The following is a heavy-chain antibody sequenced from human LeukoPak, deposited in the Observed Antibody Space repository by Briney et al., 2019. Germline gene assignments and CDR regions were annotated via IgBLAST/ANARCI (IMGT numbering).Heavy chain of an antibody. CDR3: AREASGTYDSYFDY. Sequence: GGSLRLSCAASGFTFSSYWMNWVRQDPGKGLEWVATIKQDGRDKYYVDSVKGRFTISRDNSKNTLYLQMNSLRAEDTAVYYCAREASGTYDSYFDYWGQGTLVTVSS. D-gene: IGHD1-26*01. J-gene: IGHJ4*02. V-gene: IGHV3-7*03. CDR1: GFTFSSYW. CDR2: IKQDGRDK.